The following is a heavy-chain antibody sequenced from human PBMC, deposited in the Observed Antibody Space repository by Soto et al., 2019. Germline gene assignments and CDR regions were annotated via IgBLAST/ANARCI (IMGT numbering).Heavy chain of an antibody. J-gene: IGHJ4*02. CDR1: GLTCSNVC. CDR2: IKSKSDGETA. CDR3: AITAMINRDSSTSFDY. V-gene: IGHV3-15*01. D-gene: IGHD5-18*01. Sequence: PGGTLRRSCAASGLTCSNVCMTWVRQAPGKGLEWVGRIKSKSDGETADVAAPVKARFTISRDDSKNTVFLEMNSLKSEDTALYYCAITAMINRDSSTSFDYWGRGTQVTVSS.